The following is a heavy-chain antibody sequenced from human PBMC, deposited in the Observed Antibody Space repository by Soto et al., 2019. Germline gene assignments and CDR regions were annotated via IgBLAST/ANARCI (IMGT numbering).Heavy chain of an antibody. V-gene: IGHV3-23*01. CDR1: GFTFSSYA. D-gene: IGHD2-2*01. CDR2: ISGSGGGT. J-gene: IGHJ4*02. Sequence: GGSLRLSXAASGFTFSSYAMNWVRQAPGKGLEWVSAISGSGGGTYYADSVKGRFTISRDNSKNTLYLQMNSLRAEDTAVYYCAKGYCSSTSCHFDYWGQGTLVTVSS. CDR3: AKGYCSSTSCHFDY.